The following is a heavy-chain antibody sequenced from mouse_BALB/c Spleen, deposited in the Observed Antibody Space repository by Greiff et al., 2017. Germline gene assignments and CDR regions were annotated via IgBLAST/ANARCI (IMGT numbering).Heavy chain of an antibody. CDR2: INSDGGST. J-gene: IGHJ1*01. V-gene: IGHV5-2*01. Sequence: EVQRVESGGGLVQPGESLKISCESNEYEFPSHDMSWVRKTPEKRLELFAAINSDGGSTYYPDTMERRFIISRDNTKKTLYLQMSSLRSEDTALYYCARHGGYYGYGWYFDVWGAGTTVTVSS. D-gene: IGHD1-2*01. CDR1: EYEFPSHD. CDR3: ARHGGYYGYGWYFDV.